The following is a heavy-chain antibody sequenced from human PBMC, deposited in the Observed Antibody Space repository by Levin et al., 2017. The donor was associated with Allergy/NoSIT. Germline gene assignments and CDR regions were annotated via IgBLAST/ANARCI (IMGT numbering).Heavy chain of an antibody. CDR2: IYHSGST. Sequence: SETLSLTCAVSGGSISSSNWWSWVRQPPGKGLEWIGEIYHSGSTNYNPSLKSRVTISVDKSKNQFSLKLSSVTAADTAVYYCAIALYYYYGMDGWGQGTTVTVSS. V-gene: IGHV4-4*02. CDR3: AIALYYYYGMDG. CDR1: GGSISSSNW. J-gene: IGHJ6*02.